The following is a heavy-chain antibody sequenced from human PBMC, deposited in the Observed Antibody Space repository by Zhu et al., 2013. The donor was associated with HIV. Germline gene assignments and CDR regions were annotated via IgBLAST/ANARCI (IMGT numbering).Heavy chain of an antibody. J-gene: IGHJ6*02. CDR3: AIEPRGYSGYDYYYGMDV. Sequence: QVQLVQSGAEVKKPGSSVKVSCKASGGTFSNYAITWVRQAPGQGLEWMGGIIPIFGTTNYAQKFQGRVTITADESTSTAYMELSSLRSEDTAVYYCAIEPRGYSGYDYYYGMDVWGQGTTVTVSS. V-gene: IGHV1-69*01. CDR1: GGTFSNYA. D-gene: IGHD5-12*01. CDR2: IIPIFGTT.